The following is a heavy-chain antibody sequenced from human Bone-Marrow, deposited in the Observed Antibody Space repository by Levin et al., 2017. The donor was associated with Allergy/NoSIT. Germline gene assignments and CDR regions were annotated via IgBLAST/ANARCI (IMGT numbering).Heavy chain of an antibody. D-gene: IGHD6-19*01. V-gene: IGHV3-48*04. Sequence: GESLKISCAASEFTFSSHTMNWVRQAPGKGLEWVSYISSSSTTKYYADSVKGRFTISRDNSKNALYLQMNSLTTEDTALYYCAKDLSTRIAVTGNIESWGQGTLVTVSS. CDR2: ISSSSTTK. J-gene: IGHJ4*02. CDR3: AKDLSTRIAVTGNIES. CDR1: EFTFSSHT.